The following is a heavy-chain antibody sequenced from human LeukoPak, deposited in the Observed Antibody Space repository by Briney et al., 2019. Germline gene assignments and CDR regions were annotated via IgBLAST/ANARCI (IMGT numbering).Heavy chain of an antibody. V-gene: IGHV3-23*01. CDR2: INKSGGIT. Sequence: GGSLRLSCAASGFTFTSYAMSWVRQAPGKGLEWVSTINKSGGITYYADSVKGRFTISRDNSKNTLYLQMNSLRAEDTAVYYCASDRLTVPFEYYYHYMDVWGKGTTVTISS. D-gene: IGHD4-17*01. J-gene: IGHJ6*03. CDR3: ASDRLTVPFEYYYHYMDV. CDR1: GFTFTSYA.